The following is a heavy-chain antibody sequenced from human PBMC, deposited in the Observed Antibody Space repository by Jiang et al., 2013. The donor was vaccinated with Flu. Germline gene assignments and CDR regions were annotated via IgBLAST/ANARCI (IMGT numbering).Heavy chain of an antibody. J-gene: IGHJ4*02. CDR3: ATAGYSYGSFDY. D-gene: IGHD5-18*01. CDR2: FDPEDGET. Sequence: KVSCKVSGYTLTELSMHWVRQAPGKGLEWMGGFDPEDGETIYAQKFQGRVTMTEDTSTDTAYMELSSLRSEDTAVYYCATAGYSYGSFDYWGQGTLVTVSS. CDR1: GYTLTELS. V-gene: IGHV1-24*01.